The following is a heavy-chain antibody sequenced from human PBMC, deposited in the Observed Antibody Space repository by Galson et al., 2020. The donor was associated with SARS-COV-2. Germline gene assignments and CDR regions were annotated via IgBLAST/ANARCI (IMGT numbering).Heavy chain of an antibody. CDR3: TREGWQGGY. V-gene: IGHV3-7*01. Sequence: GGYLRLSCAVSGFTFKDFWMSWVRQAPGKGLEWVANIRGDGSETNYMDSVKGRFFISRDNAIDSLYLQMNNLRVDDTAVYFCTREGWQGGYWGQGTRVTVSS. D-gene: IGHD6-19*01. CDR2: IRGDGSET. CDR1: GFTFKDFW. J-gene: IGHJ4*02.